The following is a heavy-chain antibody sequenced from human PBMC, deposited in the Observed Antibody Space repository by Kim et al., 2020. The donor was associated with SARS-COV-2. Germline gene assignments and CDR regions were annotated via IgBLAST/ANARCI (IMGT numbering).Heavy chain of an antibody. CDR2: IIPISGTA. CDR3: ARERHDYGDYSFDY. CDR1: GGTFSSYA. J-gene: IGHJ4*02. D-gene: IGHD4-17*01. Sequence: SVKVSCKASGGTFSSYAISWVRQAPGQGLEWMGGIIPISGTAKYAQKFQGRVTITADESTSTAYMELSSLRAEDTAVYYCARERHDYGDYSFDYWGQGTMVTVSS. V-gene: IGHV1-69*13.